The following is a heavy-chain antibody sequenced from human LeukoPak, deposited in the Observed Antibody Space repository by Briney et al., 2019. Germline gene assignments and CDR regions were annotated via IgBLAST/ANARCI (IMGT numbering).Heavy chain of an antibody. J-gene: IGHJ4*02. CDR3: ARGRGYSGYGPPDF. D-gene: IGHD5-12*01. CDR2: TSHDGSNK. Sequence: GGSLRLSCAASGFTFGSYVIHWVRQAPGKGLEWVAVTSHDGSNKNYADSVKRRFTISRDTSKNTLYLQMNSLRDEDTAVYYCARGRGYSGYGPPDFWGQGTLVSVSS. V-gene: IGHV3-30*04. CDR1: GFTFGSYV.